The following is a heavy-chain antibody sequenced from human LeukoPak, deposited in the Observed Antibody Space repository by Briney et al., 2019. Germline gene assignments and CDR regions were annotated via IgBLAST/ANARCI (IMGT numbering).Heavy chain of an antibody. CDR1: GFTFSSYA. D-gene: IGHD6-13*01. CDR3: ARVKSSSWFYYFAY. Sequence: GGSLRLSCAASGFTFSSYAMHWVRQAPGKGLEYVSAISSNGSSTYYANSVKGRFTISRDNSKNTLYLQMDSLRAEEMAVYYCARVKSSSWFYYFAYWGQGTLVTVSS. CDR2: ISSNGSST. J-gene: IGHJ4*02. V-gene: IGHV3-64*01.